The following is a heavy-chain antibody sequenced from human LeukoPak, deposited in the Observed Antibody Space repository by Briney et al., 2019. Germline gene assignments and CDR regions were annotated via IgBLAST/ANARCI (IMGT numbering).Heavy chain of an antibody. Sequence: PSETLSLTCTVSGGSISSPSYYWGWIRQPPGKGLEWIGNVYYSGSANYNPSLKSRVTISVDTSKNQFSLKLSSVTAADTAVYYCARQYYYDSSGYFDYWGQGTLVTVSS. D-gene: IGHD3-22*01. CDR2: VYYSGSA. V-gene: IGHV4-39*01. CDR3: ARQYYYDSSGYFDY. CDR1: GGSISSPSYY. J-gene: IGHJ4*02.